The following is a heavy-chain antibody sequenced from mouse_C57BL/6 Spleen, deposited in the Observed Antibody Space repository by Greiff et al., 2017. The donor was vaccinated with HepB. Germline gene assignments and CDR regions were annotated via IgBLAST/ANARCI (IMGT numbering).Heavy chain of an antibody. CDR2: INYDGSST. V-gene: IGHV5-16*01. J-gene: IGHJ2*01. CDR1: GFTFSDYY. Sequence: EVKVVESEGGLVQPGSSMKLSCTASGFTFSDYYMAWVRQVPEKGLEWVANINYDGSSTYYLDSLKSRFIISRDNAKNILYLQMSSLKSEDTATYYCARGYGYFDYWGQGTTLTVSS. D-gene: IGHD2-10*02. CDR3: ARGYGYFDY.